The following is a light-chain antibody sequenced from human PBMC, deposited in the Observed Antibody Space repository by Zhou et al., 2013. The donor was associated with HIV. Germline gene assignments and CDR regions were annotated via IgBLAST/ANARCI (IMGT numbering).Light chain of an antibody. V-gene: IGKV1-8*01. CDR2: AAS. CDR3: QQYNSYWT. CDR1: QSIANY. J-gene: IGKJ1*01. Sequence: AIRMTQSPSTLSASTGDRVIITCRASQSIANYLGWYQQKPGKAPKLLVYAASSLQSGVPSRFSGSGSGTEFTLTISSLQPDDFATYYCQQYNSYWTFGQGTKVEIK.